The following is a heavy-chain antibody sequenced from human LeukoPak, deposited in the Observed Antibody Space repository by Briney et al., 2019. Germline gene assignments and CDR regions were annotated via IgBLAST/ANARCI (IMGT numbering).Heavy chain of an antibody. J-gene: IGHJ4*02. V-gene: IGHV4-34*01. CDR1: GGSFSGYY. Sequence: SETLSLTCAVYGGSFSGYYWSWIRQPPGKGLEWIGEINHSGSTNYNPSLKSRVTISVDTSKNQFSLKLSSVTAADTAVYYCARQLGYSYGYYIDYWGQGTLVTVSS. CDR3: ARQLGYSYGYYIDY. CDR2: INHSGST. D-gene: IGHD5-18*01.